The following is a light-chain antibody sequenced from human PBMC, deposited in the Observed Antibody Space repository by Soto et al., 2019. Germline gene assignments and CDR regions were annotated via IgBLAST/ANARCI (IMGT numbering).Light chain of an antibody. J-gene: IGLJ2*01. V-gene: IGLV2-11*01. Sequence: QSVLTQPRSVSGSPGQSVTISCTGTSSDVGAYNYVSWYRHHPGKAPKLMIYDVTKRPSGVPERFSGSKSGNTASLTISGLQAEDEADYHCASLAGSHSWSVVFGGGTKRTVL. CDR2: DVT. CDR3: ASLAGSHSWSVV. CDR1: SSDVGAYNY.